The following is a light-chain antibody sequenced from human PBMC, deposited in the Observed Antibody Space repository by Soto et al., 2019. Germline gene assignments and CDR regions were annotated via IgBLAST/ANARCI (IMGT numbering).Light chain of an antibody. CDR1: SSDVGGYEF. CDR3: SSYTGSHTRV. CDR2: DVN. V-gene: IGLV2-14*01. J-gene: IGLJ1*01. Sequence: QSVLTQPASVSGSPGQSITVSCTGTSSDVGGYEFVSWYQHHPGKAPKLMIYDVNNRPSRLSNRFSGSKSGNTASLTISGLQTEDEADYYRSSYTGSHTRVFGTGTTVTVL.